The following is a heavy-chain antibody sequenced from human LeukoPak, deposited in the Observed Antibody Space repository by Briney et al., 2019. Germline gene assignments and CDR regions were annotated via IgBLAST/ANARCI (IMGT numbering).Heavy chain of an antibody. CDR1: GFTFSSYW. V-gene: IGHV3-7*02. CDR2: IKDDGSEK. CDR3: ARGDAAMVTGFDY. J-gene: IGHJ4*02. Sequence: PGGSLRLSCAASGFTFSSYWMTWVRQAPGEGLEWVANIKDDGSEKHYVDSVKGRFTISRDNAKNSLYLQMNSLRAEDTRVYYCARGDAAMVTGFDYWGEGSLVTVCS. D-gene: IGHD5-18*01.